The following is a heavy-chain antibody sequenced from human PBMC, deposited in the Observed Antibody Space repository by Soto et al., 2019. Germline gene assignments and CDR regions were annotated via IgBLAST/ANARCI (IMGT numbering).Heavy chain of an antibody. CDR1: GFTFSSYS. Sequence: GSLRLSCAASGFTFSSYSMNGVRQAPGKGLEWVSYISSSSSTIYYADSVKGRFTISRDNAKNSLYLQMNSLRDEDTAVYYCARDLSSSSWYRFKPRPRGVWGQGTTVTVSS. J-gene: IGHJ6*02. V-gene: IGHV3-48*02. CDR2: ISSSSSTI. CDR3: ARDLSSSSWYRFKPRPRGV. D-gene: IGHD6-13*01.